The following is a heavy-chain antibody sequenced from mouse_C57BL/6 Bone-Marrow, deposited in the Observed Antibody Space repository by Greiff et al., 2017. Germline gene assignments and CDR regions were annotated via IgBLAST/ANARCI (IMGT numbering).Heavy chain of an antibody. V-gene: IGHV1-59*01. D-gene: IGHD3-2*02. J-gene: IGHJ4*01. Sequence: QVQLQQSGAELVRPGTSVKLSCKASGYTFTSYWMHWVKQRPGQGLEWIGVIDPSDSYTNYNQKFKGKATLTVDTSSSTAYMQLSSLTSEDSAVYYCARSGGTAQATFYAMDYWGQGTSVTVSS. CDR2: IDPSDSYT. CDR3: ARSGGTAQATFYAMDY. CDR1: GYTFTSYW.